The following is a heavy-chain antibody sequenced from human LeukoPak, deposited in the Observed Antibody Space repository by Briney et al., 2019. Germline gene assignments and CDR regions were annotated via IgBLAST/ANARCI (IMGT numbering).Heavy chain of an antibody. V-gene: IGHV4-39*07. Sequence: PSETLSLTCTVSGGSISSYYWGWIRQPPGKGLEWIGSIYYSGSTYYNPSLKSRVTISVDTSKNQFSLKLSSVTAADTAVYYCARDGLRGHWYYYGMDVWGQGTTVTVSS. D-gene: IGHD4-17*01. CDR2: IYYSGST. CDR3: ARDGLRGHWYYYGMDV. J-gene: IGHJ6*02. CDR1: GGSISSYY.